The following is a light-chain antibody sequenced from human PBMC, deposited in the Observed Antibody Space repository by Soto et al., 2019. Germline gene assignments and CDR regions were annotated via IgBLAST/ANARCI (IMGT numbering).Light chain of an antibody. CDR3: QQYGSSPQP. CDR2: AAS. J-gene: IGKJ1*01. V-gene: IGKV3-20*01. Sequence: EIVLTQSPGTLSLSPGERATLSCRASHSVTSNYLAWYQQKPGQAPRLLIYAASGRASGIPDRFSGSGSGTDFILTISRLEREDFAVYYCQQYGSSPQPFGQGTRVDIK. CDR1: HSVTSNY.